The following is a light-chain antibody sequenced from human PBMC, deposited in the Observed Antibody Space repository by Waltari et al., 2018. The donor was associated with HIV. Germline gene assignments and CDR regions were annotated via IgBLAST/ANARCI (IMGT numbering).Light chain of an antibody. CDR3: QQYNNRPPYT. V-gene: IGKV3-15*01. CDR2: GAS. CDR1: QSVRRN. Sequence: EIVMTQSPATLSLSPGERAPLSCRASQSVRRNLAWYQQKPGQAPRLLIYGASTSVTCIPLRISGSGSGTDFSYTIRSLQSEDFAIYYCQQYNNRPPYTFGQGTKLEIK. J-gene: IGKJ2*01.